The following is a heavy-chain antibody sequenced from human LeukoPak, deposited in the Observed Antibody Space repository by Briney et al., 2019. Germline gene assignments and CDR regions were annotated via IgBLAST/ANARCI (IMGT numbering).Heavy chain of an antibody. D-gene: IGHD3-10*01. Sequence: ASVKVSCKASGYTFTSYYMHWVRQAPGQGLEWMGRINPNSGGTNYAQKFQGRVTMTRDTSISTAYMELSRLRSDDTAVYYCARGVSSYYYGSGSSDYWGQGTLVTVSS. J-gene: IGHJ4*02. V-gene: IGHV1-2*06. CDR3: ARGVSSYYYGSGSSDY. CDR2: INPNSGGT. CDR1: GYTFTSYY.